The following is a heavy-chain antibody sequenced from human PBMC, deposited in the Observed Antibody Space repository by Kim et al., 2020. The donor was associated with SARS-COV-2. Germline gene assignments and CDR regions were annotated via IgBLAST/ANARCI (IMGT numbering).Heavy chain of an antibody. CDR2: FDPEDGET. Sequence: ASVKVSCKVSGYTLTELSMHWVRQAPGKGLEWMGGFDPEDGETIYAQKFQGRVTMTEDTSTDTAYMELSSLRSEDTAVYYCATGMVRGSSLDYWGQGTLVTVSS. J-gene: IGHJ4*02. D-gene: IGHD3-10*01. CDR1: GYTLTELS. V-gene: IGHV1-24*01. CDR3: ATGMVRGSSLDY.